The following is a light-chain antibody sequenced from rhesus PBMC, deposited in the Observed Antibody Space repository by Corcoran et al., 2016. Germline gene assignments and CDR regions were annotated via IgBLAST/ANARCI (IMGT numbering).Light chain of an antibody. CDR2: SAT. V-gene: IGKV1S14*01. CDR3: QQHTSYPRT. CDR1: QGISNY. J-gene: IGKJ1*01. Sequence: DIQMTQAPSSLSASVGDTVTITCRASQGISNYLAWYQQKPGKAPKPLIYSATKCESGVPSRFSGIGSGTDFTLTLRSLQPEDFATYYFQQHTSYPRTFSQGTKVEIK.